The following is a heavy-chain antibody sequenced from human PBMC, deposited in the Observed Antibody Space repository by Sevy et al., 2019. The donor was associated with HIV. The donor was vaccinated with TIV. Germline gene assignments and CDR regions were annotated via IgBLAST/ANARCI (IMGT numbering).Heavy chain of an antibody. J-gene: IGHJ4*02. CDR2: ISGSGGST. V-gene: IGHV3-23*01. CDR1: GFTFSSYA. CDR3: AAGGTGYCSGGSCYVAY. Sequence: GGSLRLSCAASGFTFSSYAISWVRQAPGKGLEWVSAISGSGGSTYYADSVKGRFTISRDNSKNTLYLQMNSLRAEDTAVYYCAAGGTGYCSGGSCYVAYWGQGTLVTVSS. D-gene: IGHD2-15*01.